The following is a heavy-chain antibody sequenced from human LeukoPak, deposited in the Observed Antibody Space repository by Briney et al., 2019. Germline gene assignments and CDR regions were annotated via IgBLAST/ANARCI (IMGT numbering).Heavy chain of an antibody. D-gene: IGHD2-2*01. CDR3: ARGDQLLSHYYYYYMDV. J-gene: IGHJ6*03. V-gene: IGHV1-46*01. Sequence: ASVKVSCKASGYTFTSYYMHWVRQAPGQGLEWMGIINPSGGSTSYAQKFQGRVTMTRDTSTSTVYMELSSLRSEDTAVYYCARGDQLLSHYYYYYMDVWGKGTTVTVSS. CDR1: GYTFTSYY. CDR2: INPSGGST.